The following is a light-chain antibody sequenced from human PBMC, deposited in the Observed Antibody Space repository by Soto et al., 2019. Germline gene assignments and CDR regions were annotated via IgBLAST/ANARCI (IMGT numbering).Light chain of an antibody. CDR3: SSYTSSSTYV. V-gene: IGLV2-14*01. J-gene: IGLJ1*01. Sequence: SVLTQPASVSGSPGQSITISCTGTSSDVSAYNYVSWYQQNSGKAPKLIIYEVSNRPSGVSNRFSGSKSGNTASLTISGLQAEDEADYYCSSYTSSSTYVFGTGTKVTVL. CDR2: EVS. CDR1: SSDVSAYNY.